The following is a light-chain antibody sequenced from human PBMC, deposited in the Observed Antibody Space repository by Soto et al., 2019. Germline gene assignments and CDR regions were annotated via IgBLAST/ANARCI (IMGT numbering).Light chain of an antibody. CDR2: DAS. Sequence: EIVLTQSPATLSLSPRERATLSCRASQSVGSYLAWYQQKPGQAPRLLISDASNRATGVPARFSGSGSGTDFTLTISSLEPEDFAVYYCQHRSNWPLTLGGGTKVEI. J-gene: IGKJ4*01. V-gene: IGKV3-11*01. CDR3: QHRSNWPLT. CDR1: QSVGSY.